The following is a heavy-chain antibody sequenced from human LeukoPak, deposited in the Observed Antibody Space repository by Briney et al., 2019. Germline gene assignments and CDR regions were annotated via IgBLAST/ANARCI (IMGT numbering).Heavy chain of an antibody. CDR3: ARERIIGAFDI. J-gene: IGHJ3*02. D-gene: IGHD3-16*01. Sequence: GGSLRLSCAASGFTFSSYWMSWVCQAPGKGLEWVANIKQDGSEKYYVDSVKGRFTISRDNAKNSLYLQMNSLRAEDTAVYYCARERIIGAFDIWGQGTMVTVSS. V-gene: IGHV3-7*01. CDR1: GFTFSSYW. CDR2: IKQDGSEK.